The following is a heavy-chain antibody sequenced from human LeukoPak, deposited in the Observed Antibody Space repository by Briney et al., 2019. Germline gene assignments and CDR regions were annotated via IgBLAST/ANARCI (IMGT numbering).Heavy chain of an antibody. CDR2: IHGGGTT. CDR3: AREEGPLDY. V-gene: IGHV3-66*01. CDR1: GFTVSDNY. J-gene: IGHJ4*02. Sequence: PGGSLRLSCAASGFTVSDNYMAWVRQAPGKGLEWVSLIHGGGTTDYADSVKGRFSISRDNSKNTLYLQMNTLGAEDTAAYYCAREEGPLDYWGQGTLVTVSS.